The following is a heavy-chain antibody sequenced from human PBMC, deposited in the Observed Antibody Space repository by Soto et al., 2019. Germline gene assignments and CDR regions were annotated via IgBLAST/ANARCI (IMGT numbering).Heavy chain of an antibody. J-gene: IGHJ6*02. Sequence: QVQLMQSGAEVKKPGSSVKVSCKASGGTFSTSAISWVRQAPGEGLEWVGGIMPVFATPDYAQKFQGRVTIYADESTTTAYLELTSLTTDDTAVYYCARDKDRQQLGGNYYYILDVWGQGTAITVSS. V-gene: IGHV1-69*12. CDR1: GGTFSTSA. CDR2: IMPVFATP. D-gene: IGHD3-3*02. CDR3: ARDKDRQQLGGNYYYILDV.